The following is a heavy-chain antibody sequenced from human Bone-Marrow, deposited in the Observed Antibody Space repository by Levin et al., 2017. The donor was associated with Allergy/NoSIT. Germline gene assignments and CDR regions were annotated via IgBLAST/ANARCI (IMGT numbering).Heavy chain of an antibody. Sequence: EASVKVSCKASGGTFSSYAISWVRQAPGQGLEWMGGIIPIFGTANYAQKFQGRVTITADESTSTAYMELSSLRSEDTAVYYCARVRNYGSGSEGLDPWGQGTLVTVSS. V-gene: IGHV1-69*13. CDR2: IIPIFGTA. D-gene: IGHD3-10*01. CDR3: ARVRNYGSGSEGLDP. CDR1: GGTFSSYA. J-gene: IGHJ5*02.